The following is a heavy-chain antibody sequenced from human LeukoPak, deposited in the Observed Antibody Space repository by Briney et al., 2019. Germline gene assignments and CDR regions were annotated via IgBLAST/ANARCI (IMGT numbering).Heavy chain of an antibody. Sequence: GESLKISCKGSGYSFTSYWISWVRQMPGKGLEWMGRIEPSDSYTNYSPSFQGHVTISADKSISTAYLQWSSLKAPDTAMYYCARHPGLLPLVDAFDIWGQGTMVTVSS. CDR1: GYSFTSYW. CDR3: ARHPGLLPLVDAFDI. D-gene: IGHD1-1*01. J-gene: IGHJ3*02. CDR2: IEPSDSYT. V-gene: IGHV5-10-1*01.